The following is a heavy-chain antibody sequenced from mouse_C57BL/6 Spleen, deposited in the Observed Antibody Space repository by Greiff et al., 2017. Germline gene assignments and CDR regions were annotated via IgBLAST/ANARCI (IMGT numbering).Heavy chain of an antibody. CDR2: ISSGGDYI. CDR3: TIVSTRDYAMDY. Sequence: EVQLVESGAGLVKPGGSLKLSCAASGFTFSSYAMSWVRQTPEKRLEWVAYISSGGDYIYYADTVKGRFPISRDNARNTLYLQMSSLKSEDTSMYYCTIVSTRDYAMDYWGQGTSVTVAS. D-gene: IGHD3-1*01. V-gene: IGHV5-9-1*02. CDR1: GFTFSSYA. J-gene: IGHJ4*01.